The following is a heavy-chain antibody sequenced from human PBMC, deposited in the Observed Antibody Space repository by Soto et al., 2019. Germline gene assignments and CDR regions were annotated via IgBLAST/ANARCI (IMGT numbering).Heavy chain of an antibody. J-gene: IGHJ6*02. CDR3: AKDRAYYDFWSGYFFYYYYGMDV. Sequence: GGSLRLSCAASGVTFSSYAMSWVRQAPGKGLEWVSAISGSGGSTYYADSVKGRFTISRDNSKNTLYLQMNSLRAEDTAVYYCAKDRAYYDFWSGYFFYYYYGMDVWGQGTTVTVSS. CDR2: ISGSGGST. CDR1: GVTFSSYA. V-gene: IGHV3-23*01. D-gene: IGHD3-3*01.